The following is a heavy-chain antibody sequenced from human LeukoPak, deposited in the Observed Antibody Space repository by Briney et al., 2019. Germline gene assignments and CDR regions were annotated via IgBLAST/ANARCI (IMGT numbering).Heavy chain of an antibody. V-gene: IGHV4-38-2*02. CDR1: GYSISTNYY. J-gene: IGHJ6*03. D-gene: IGHD1-26*01. Sequence: SETLSLTCTVYGYSISTNYYWAWIRQSPGTGLEWIGSVYHNGETYYNPSLKSRFIISVDTSKNEFSLRLTSVTAADTAVYYCVTPRSWELSDMAVWGKGTTVIVSS. CDR2: VYHNGET. CDR3: VTPRSWELSDMAV.